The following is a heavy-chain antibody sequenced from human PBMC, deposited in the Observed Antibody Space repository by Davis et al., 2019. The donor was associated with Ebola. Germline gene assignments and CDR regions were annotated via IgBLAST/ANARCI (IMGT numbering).Heavy chain of an antibody. D-gene: IGHD1-26*01. Sequence: HGLGYSISRYRIGRVRLLPWNGLELMGNVYPGDSDIRYSPPFLGKVTISADKSISTAYLQWSSMKGSNTAMYYCARGWELVGFDYWEQGTLVSVAS. CDR1: GYSISRYR. CDR2: VYPGDSDI. CDR3: ARGWELVGFDY. J-gene: IGHJ4*02. V-gene: IGHV5-51*01.